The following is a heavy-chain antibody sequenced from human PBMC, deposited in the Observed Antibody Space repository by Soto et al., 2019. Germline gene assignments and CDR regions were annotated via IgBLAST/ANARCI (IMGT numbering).Heavy chain of an antibody. D-gene: IGHD3-10*01. CDR2: ISYSGST. CDR3: ARGTRATQYYYYFYGMDV. CDR1: GGSINAYY. V-gene: IGHV4-59*01. Sequence: SETLSLTCTVSGGSINAYYWSWIRQSPGKGLEWIGYISYSGSTSYNPSLKSRLTISLNTSKNQFSLKLSSVTAADTAVYYCARGTRATQYYYYFYGMDVWGQGTTVTVSS. J-gene: IGHJ6*02.